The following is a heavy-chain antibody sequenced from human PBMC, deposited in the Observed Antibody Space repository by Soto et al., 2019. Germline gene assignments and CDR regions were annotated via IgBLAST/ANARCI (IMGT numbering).Heavy chain of an antibody. V-gene: IGHV3-30*18. Sequence: GGSLRLSCAASGFTFSSYGMHWVRQAPGKGLEWVAVISYDGSNKYYADSVKGRFTISRDNSKNTLYLQMNSLRAEDTAVYYCAKDRNTNYYDSSGYYLSYLWYWGQGTLVTVSS. CDR2: ISYDGSNK. J-gene: IGHJ4*02. CDR3: AKDRNTNYYDSSGYYLSYLWY. CDR1: GFTFSSYG. D-gene: IGHD3-22*01.